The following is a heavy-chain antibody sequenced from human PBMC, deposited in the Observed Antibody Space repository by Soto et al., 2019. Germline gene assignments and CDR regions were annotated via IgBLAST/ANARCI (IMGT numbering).Heavy chain of an antibody. CDR3: AKRGLGSYYNLDV. CDR1: GFTFGTNA. J-gene: IGHJ6*03. V-gene: IGHV3-23*01. Sequence: GGSLRLSCAASGFTFGTNAMAWVRQAPGKGLEWVSGIRGTGDTYFADSVKGRFTISRDNSKNTLYLQMNSLRADDTAVYYCAKRGLGSYYNLDVWGKGTTVTVSS. D-gene: IGHD3-10*01. CDR2: IRGTGDT.